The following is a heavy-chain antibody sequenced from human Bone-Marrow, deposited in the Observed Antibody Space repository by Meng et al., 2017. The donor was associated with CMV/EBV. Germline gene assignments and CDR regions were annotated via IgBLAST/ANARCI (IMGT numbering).Heavy chain of an antibody. CDR3: ARGLVGATRSHDAFDI. Sequence: ASVKVSCKASGYTFTSYDINWVRQATGQGLEWMGWMNPNSGNTGYAQKFQGRVTMTRNTSISTAYMELSSLRSEDTAVYYCARGLVGATRSHDAFDIWGQGTMVTVSS. CDR1: GYTFTSYD. V-gene: IGHV1-8*01. CDR2: MNPNSGNT. D-gene: IGHD1-26*01. J-gene: IGHJ3*02.